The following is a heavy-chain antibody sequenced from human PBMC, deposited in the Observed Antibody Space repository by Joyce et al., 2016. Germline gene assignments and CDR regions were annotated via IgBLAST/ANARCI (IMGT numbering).Heavy chain of an antibody. Sequence: ALRLSCAASGFAFSTYAMFWVRQAPGKGLEWVAVISYDGSKKFYRDSMKGRFTISRDTSKNTLYLQMNSLRAEDTAVYYCARPNYDILTGGDTYYYGMDVWGQGTKVTVSS. V-gene: IGHV3-30*04. D-gene: IGHD3-9*01. CDR3: ARPNYDILTGGDTYYYGMDV. J-gene: IGHJ6*02. CDR1: GFAFSTYA. CDR2: ISYDGSKK.